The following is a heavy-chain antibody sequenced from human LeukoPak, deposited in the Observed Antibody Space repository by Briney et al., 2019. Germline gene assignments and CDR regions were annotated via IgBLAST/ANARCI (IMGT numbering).Heavy chain of an antibody. J-gene: IGHJ3*02. CDR2: IRYDGSNK. V-gene: IGHV3-30*02. CDR3: AREELDTIFGVVPNAFDI. Sequence: GGSLRLSCAASGFTFSSYGMHWVRQAPGKGLEWVAFIRYDGSNKYYADSVKGRFTISRDNSKNTLYLQMNSLRAEDTAVYYCAREELDTIFGVVPNAFDIWGQGTMVTVSS. CDR1: GFTFSSYG. D-gene: IGHD3-3*01.